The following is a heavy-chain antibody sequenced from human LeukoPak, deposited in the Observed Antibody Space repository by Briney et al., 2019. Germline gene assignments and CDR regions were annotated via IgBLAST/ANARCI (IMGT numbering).Heavy chain of an antibody. CDR3: TSPGVVAS. D-gene: IGHD1-14*01. CDR2: IRSKANSYAT. V-gene: IGHV3-73*01. Sequence: GGSLRLSCAASGFTFSSYSMNWVRQASGKGLEWVGRIRSKANSYATAYAASVKGRFTISRDDSKNTAYLQMNSLKTEDTAVYYCTSPGVVASWGQGTLVTVSS. CDR1: GFTFSSYS. J-gene: IGHJ4*02.